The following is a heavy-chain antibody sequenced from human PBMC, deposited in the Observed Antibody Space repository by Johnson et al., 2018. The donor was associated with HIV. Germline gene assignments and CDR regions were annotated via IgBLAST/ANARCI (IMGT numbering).Heavy chain of an antibody. J-gene: IGHJ3*02. Sequence: QVQLVESGGGVVQPGGSLRLSCAASGFTFSIYGMHWVRQAPGKGLEWVAFIRYDGSKKYSADSVRGRFTISRDNSKNTLYLQMNRLRADDTAVYYCARGLGLQQIDIWGQGTMVTVSS. V-gene: IGHV3-30*02. CDR3: ARGLGLQQIDI. CDR2: IRYDGSKK. CDR1: GFTFSIYG. D-gene: IGHD3-16*01.